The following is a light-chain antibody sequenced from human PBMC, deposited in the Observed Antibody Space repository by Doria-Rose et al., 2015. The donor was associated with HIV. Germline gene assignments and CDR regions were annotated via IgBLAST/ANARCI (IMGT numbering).Light chain of an antibody. Sequence: TQSPGTLSLSPGARATLSCRDSQSFSSTYLAWYQQQPGQAPSLLIYDGSTRATGIPDRFSASGSGTDFTLTINRLEPEDFALYYCHQYGTSWTFGQGTKVEI. CDR1: QSFSSTY. CDR2: DGS. J-gene: IGKJ1*01. V-gene: IGKV3-20*01. CDR3: HQYGTSWT.